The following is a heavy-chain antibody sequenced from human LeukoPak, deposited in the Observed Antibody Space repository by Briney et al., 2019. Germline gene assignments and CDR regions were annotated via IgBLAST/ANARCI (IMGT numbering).Heavy chain of an antibody. CDR3: ARPGGPTVPLSYYYYYSMDV. D-gene: IGHD4-11*01. J-gene: IGHJ6*03. CDR1: GYTFTSYY. Sequence: ASVKVSCKASGYTFTSYYMHWVRQAPGQGLEWMGIINPSGGSTSYAQKFQGRVTMTRDTSTSTVYMELSSLRSEDTAVYYCARPGGPTVPLSYYYYYSMDVWGKGTTVTVSS. V-gene: IGHV1-46*01. CDR2: INPSGGST.